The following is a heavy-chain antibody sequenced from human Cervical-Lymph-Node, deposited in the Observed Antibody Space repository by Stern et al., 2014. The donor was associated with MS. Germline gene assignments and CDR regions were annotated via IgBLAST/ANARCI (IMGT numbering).Heavy chain of an antibody. V-gene: IGHV3-23*04. D-gene: IGHD3-10*01. CDR1: GFTFSSYA. CDR3: ATPPMVRGVISPSGGY. CDR2: ISGSGGST. J-gene: IGHJ4*02. Sequence: EVQLVESGGGLVQPGGSLRLSCAASGFTFSSYAMSWVRQAPGKGLEWVSAISGSGGSTYYADSVKGRFTISRDNSKNTLYLQMNSLRAEDTAVYYCATPPMVRGVISPSGGYWGQGTLVTVSS.